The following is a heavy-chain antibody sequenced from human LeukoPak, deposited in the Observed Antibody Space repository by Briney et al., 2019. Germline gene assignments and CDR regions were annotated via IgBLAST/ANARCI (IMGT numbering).Heavy chain of an antibody. CDR2: ISSRSSYI. V-gene: IGHV3-21*01. D-gene: IGHD3-22*01. CDR1: GFTFSSYS. CDR3: ARGNYDSSGYPTDWFDP. J-gene: IGHJ5*02. Sequence: GGSLRLSCAASGFTFSSYSMNWVRQAPGKGLEWVSSISSRSSYIYYADSVKGRFTISRDNAKNSLYLQMNSLRAEDTAVYYCARGNYDSSGYPTDWFDPWGQGTLVTVSS.